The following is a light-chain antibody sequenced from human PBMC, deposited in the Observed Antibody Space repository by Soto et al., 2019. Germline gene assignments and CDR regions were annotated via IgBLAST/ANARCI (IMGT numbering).Light chain of an antibody. CDR1: QSLPMW. J-gene: IGKJ1*01. V-gene: IGKV1-5*03. Sequence: DIHMTQSPSTLSASVGDRVTITCRASQSLPMWVAWYQPKPGKAPNLLIYKTSSLESGVPSRFSGSGSGTEFTLTISSLQPDDFATYYCQHWTDYSWTFGQGTKVEVK. CDR2: KTS. CDR3: QHWTDYSWT.